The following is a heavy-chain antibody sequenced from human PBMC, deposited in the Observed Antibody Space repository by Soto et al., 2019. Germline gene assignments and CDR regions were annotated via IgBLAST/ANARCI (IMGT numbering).Heavy chain of an antibody. Sequence: QVQLVQSGAEVKKPGSSVKVSCKASGGTFSSYAISWVRQAPGQGLEWMGGIIPIFGTANYAQKFQGRVTITADKSTSTAYMELSSLRYEDTAVYYCATDSPRVGYYDSSGYGLDYWGQGTLVTVSS. CDR3: ATDSPRVGYYDSSGYGLDY. V-gene: IGHV1-69*06. J-gene: IGHJ4*02. D-gene: IGHD3-22*01. CDR1: GGTFSSYA. CDR2: IIPIFGTA.